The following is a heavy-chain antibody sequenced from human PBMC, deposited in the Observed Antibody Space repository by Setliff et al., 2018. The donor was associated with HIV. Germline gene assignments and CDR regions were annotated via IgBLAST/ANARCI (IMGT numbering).Heavy chain of an antibody. CDR2: IDPNSGDT. V-gene: IGHV1-2*02. J-gene: IGHJ4*02. Sequence: ASVKVSCKASGYTFTGHYLHWVRQAPGQGLEWMGWIDPNSGDTNYAQKFQGRVTITSDTSVSTAYMELRRLSSDDTAVYYCARDRPGDGGNYQIDYWGQGTLVTVS. CDR1: GYTFTGHY. CDR3: ARDRPGDGGNYQIDY. D-gene: IGHD4-4*01.